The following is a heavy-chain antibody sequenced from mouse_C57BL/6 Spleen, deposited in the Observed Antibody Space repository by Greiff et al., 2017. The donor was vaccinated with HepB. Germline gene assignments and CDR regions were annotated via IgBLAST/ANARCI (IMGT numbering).Heavy chain of an antibody. CDR3: ARGYDYWFAY. D-gene: IGHD2-4*01. CDR2: IYPGDGDT. J-gene: IGHJ3*01. Sequence: LEESGPELVKPGASVKISCKASGYAFSSSWMNWVKQRPGKGLEWIGRIYPGDGDTNYNRKFKGKATLTADKSSSTAYMQLSSLTSEDSAVYFCARGYDYWFAYWGQGTLVTVSA. CDR1: GYAFSSSW. V-gene: IGHV1-82*01.